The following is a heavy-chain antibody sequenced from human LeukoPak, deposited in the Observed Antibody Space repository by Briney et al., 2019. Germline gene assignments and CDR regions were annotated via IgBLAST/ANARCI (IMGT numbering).Heavy chain of an antibody. CDR3: ARCDGDYAFCLTYS. Sequence: PSETLSLTCTVSGGSISSTSYYWGWIRQPPGKGLEWVGSIYYSGSTYYNPSLKGRVTISVDTSKNQFSLKLSSVTAADTAVYYCARCDGDYAFCLTYSWGQGTMVTVSS. CDR1: GGSISSTSYY. J-gene: IGHJ3*01. CDR2: IYYSGST. V-gene: IGHV4-39*01. D-gene: IGHD4-17*01.